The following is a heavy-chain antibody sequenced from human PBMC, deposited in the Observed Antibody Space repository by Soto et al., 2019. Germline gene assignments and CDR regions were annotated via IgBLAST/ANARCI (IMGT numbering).Heavy chain of an antibody. Sequence: GGSLRLSCAASGFTFSSYGMHWVRQAPGKGLEWVAVISYDGSNKYYADSVKGRFTISRDNSKNTLYLQMNSLRAEDTAVYYCAKDPEMYSSGCCRYFDYWGQGTLVTVSS. CDR2: ISYDGSNK. J-gene: IGHJ4*02. D-gene: IGHD6-19*01. V-gene: IGHV3-30*18. CDR1: GFTFSSYG. CDR3: AKDPEMYSSGCCRYFDY.